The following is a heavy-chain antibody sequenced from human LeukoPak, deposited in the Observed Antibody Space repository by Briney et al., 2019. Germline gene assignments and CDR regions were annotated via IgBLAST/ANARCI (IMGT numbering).Heavy chain of an antibody. CDR1: GFTFSSYS. D-gene: IGHD5-24*01. CDR3: ARDQTRGFYVAGTTINDY. J-gene: IGHJ4*02. CDR2: ISSSSSYI. Sequence: PGGSLRLSCAASGFTFSSYSMNWVRQAPGKGLEWVSSISSSSSYIYYADSVKGRFTISRDNAKNSLYLQMNSLRAEDTAVYYCARDQTRGFYVAGTTINDYWGQGTLVTVSS. V-gene: IGHV3-21*01.